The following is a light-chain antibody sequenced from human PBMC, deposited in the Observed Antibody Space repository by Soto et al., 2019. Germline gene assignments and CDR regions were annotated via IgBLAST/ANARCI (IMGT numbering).Light chain of an antibody. CDR2: HAS. CDR3: QQYNEWPLT. J-gene: IGKJ4*01. V-gene: IGKV3-15*01. CDR1: QSVSNN. Sequence: EIVMTQSPATLSVSPGERAILSCRAIQSVSNNLAWYQQKPGQAPSLLIYHASTRASGIPARFSGSGSGTEFTLSISSLQSEDFAVYYCQQYNEWPLTFGGGTKVEIK.